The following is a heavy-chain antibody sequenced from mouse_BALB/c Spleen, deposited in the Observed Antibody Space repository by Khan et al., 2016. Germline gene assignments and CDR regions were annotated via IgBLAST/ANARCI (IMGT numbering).Heavy chain of an antibody. D-gene: IGHD2-3*01. CDR2: ISTYYGDA. V-gene: IGHV1S137*01. J-gene: IGHJ2*01. CDR3: ARDGYYYFDY. CDR1: GYTFTDYA. Sequence: QIQLVQSGAELVRPGVSVKISCKGSGYTFTDYAMHWVKQSHAKSLEWIGVISTYYGDASFNQKFKGKATMTVDKSSSTAYMELARLTSEDSAIYYCARDGYYYFDYWGQGTTRTVSS.